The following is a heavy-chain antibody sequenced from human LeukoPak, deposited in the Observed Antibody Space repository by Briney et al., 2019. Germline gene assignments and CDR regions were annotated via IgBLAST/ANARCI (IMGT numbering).Heavy chain of an antibody. D-gene: IGHD3-22*01. J-gene: IGHJ4*02. Sequence: GGSLRLSCAAPGFTFSSYAMTWVRQAPGKGLEWVSVIYSGGSTYYADSVKGRFTISRDNSKNTLYLQMNSLRAEDTAVYYCARLIYYDSSVFPSYYFNYGAQETLATVS. CDR2: IYSGGST. V-gene: IGHV3-53*01. CDR3: ARLIYYDSSVFPSYYFNY. CDR1: GFTFSSYA.